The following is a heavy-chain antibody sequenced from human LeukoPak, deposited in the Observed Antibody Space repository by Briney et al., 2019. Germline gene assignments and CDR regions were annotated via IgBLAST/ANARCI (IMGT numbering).Heavy chain of an antibody. J-gene: IGHJ4*02. Sequence: PGGSLRLSCAASGFTFSSNYMSWVRQAPGKGLEWVSVIYTGGSTYYADSVKGRFTISRDNSKNTLYLQMNSLRAGDTAVYYCARAAPGSSTWYTYFDYWGQGTLVTVSS. CDR3: ARAAPGSSTWYTYFDY. CDR1: GFTFSSNY. CDR2: IYTGGST. D-gene: IGHD6-13*01. V-gene: IGHV3-66*01.